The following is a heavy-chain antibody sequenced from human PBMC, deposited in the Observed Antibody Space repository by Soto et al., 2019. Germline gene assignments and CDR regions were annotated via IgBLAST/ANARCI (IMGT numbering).Heavy chain of an antibody. CDR1: GGSFSGYY. V-gene: IGHV4-34*01. D-gene: IGHD4-4*01. CDR3: ARGYYSNYDLYSYYYMDV. CDR2: INHSGST. Sequence: QVQLQQWGAGLLKPSETLSLTCAVYGGSFSGYYWSWIRQPPGKGLEWIGEINHSGSTNYNPSLKRRVTISVDTSKTQFSLKPSSVTAADTAVYYCARGYYSNYDLYSYYYMDVWGKGTTVTVSS. J-gene: IGHJ6*03.